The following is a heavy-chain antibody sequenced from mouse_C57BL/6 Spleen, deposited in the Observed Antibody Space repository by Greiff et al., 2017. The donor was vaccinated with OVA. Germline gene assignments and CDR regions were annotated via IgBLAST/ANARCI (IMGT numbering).Heavy chain of an antibody. V-gene: IGHV1-15*01. D-gene: IGHD1-2*01. J-gene: IGHJ2*01. CDR2: IDPETGGT. CDR3: TRESGTTAYFDY. CDR1: GYTFTDYE. Sequence: QVHVKQSGAELVRPGASVTLSCKASGYTFTDYEMHWVKQTPVHGLEWIGAIDPETGGTAYNQKFKGKAILTADKSSSTAYMELRSLTSEDSAVYYCTRESGTTAYFDYWGQGTTLTVSS.